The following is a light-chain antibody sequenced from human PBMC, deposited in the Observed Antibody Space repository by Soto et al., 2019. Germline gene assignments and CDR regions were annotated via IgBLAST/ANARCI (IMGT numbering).Light chain of an antibody. V-gene: IGKV3-20*01. J-gene: IGKJ2*01. CDR3: RQYGSSPPKYT. CDR2: GAS. CDR1: ESVTSSY. Sequence: EIVLTQSPGTLSLSPGERATVSCRASESVTSSYLDWYQQKPGQAPSLLIYGASSRATDIPARCSGSGSWTDFTSTISRLEPEDFAVYYCRQYGSSPPKYTFGQGTKLEIK.